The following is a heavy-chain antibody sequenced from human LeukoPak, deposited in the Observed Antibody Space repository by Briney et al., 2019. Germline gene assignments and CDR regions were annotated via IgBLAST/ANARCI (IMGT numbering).Heavy chain of an antibody. CDR3: ASTTVPRASRAPLLY. Sequence: PGGSLRLSCAAPGFTFSSYAMPWVRQAPGKGLEWEPVISYDGSNKYYADSVKGRFTISRDNSKNTLYLQMNSLRAEDTAVYYCASTTVPRASRAPLLYWGQGTLVTVSS. J-gene: IGHJ4*02. CDR1: GFTFSSYA. V-gene: IGHV3-30*01. D-gene: IGHD4-17*01. CDR2: ISYDGSNK.